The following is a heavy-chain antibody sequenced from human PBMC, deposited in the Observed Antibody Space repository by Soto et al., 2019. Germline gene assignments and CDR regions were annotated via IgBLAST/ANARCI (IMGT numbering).Heavy chain of an antibody. J-gene: IGHJ5*02. Sequence: SETLSLTCTVSGGSISSYYWSWIRQPPGKGLEWIGYIYYSGSTNYNPSLKSRVTISVDTSKNQFSLKLSSVTAADTAVNYCAREIVWNYYDSSGYLSGNWFDPWGQGTLVTVSS. CDR1: GGSISSYY. D-gene: IGHD3-22*01. CDR3: AREIVWNYYDSSGYLSGNWFDP. CDR2: IYYSGST. V-gene: IGHV4-59*01.